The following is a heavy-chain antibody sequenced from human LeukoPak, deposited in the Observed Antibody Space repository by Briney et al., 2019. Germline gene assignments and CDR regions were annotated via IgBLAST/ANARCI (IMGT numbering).Heavy chain of an antibody. CDR3: ARSLYYYDSNGYHYFDY. CDR1: GGSISSSSYY. Sequence: SETLSLTCTVSGGSISSSSYYWGWIRQPPGKGLEWIGSIYYSGSTYYNPSLKSRVTISVDTSKNQFSLKLSSVTAADTAVYYCARSLYYYDSNGYHYFDYWGQGTLVTVSS. CDR2: IYYSGST. V-gene: IGHV4-39*01. J-gene: IGHJ4*02. D-gene: IGHD3-22*01.